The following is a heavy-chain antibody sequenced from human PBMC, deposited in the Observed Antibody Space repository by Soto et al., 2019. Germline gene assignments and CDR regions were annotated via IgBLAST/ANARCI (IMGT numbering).Heavy chain of an antibody. D-gene: IGHD3-9*01. CDR2: IYYSGNT. Sequence: SETLSLTCTVSGGSISSGGYFWSWIRQHPGKGLEWIGYIYYSGNTNYNPSLKSRVTISVDTSKNQFSLKLSSVTAADTAVYYCAASVLPGYYGGFDYWGQGPLVTVSS. CDR3: AASVLPGYYGGFDY. CDR1: GGSISSGGYF. V-gene: IGHV4-61*08. J-gene: IGHJ4*02.